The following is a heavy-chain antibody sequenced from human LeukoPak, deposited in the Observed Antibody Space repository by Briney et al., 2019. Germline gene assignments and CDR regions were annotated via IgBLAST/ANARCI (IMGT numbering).Heavy chain of an antibody. CDR2: ISYDGSNK. J-gene: IGHJ6*04. CDR3: AKDLGYSSSWYVYYYYYGMDV. D-gene: IGHD6-13*01. V-gene: IGHV3-30*18. CDR1: GFTFSSYG. Sequence: GGSLRLSCAASGFTFSSYGMHWVRQAPGKGLEWVAVISYDGSNKYYANSVKGRFTISRDNSKNTLYLQMNSLRAEDTAVYYCAKDLGYSSSWYVYYYYYGMDVWGKGTTVTVSS.